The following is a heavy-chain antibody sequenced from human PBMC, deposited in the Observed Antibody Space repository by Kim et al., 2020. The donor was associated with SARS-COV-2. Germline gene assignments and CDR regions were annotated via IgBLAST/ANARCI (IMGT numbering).Heavy chain of an antibody. Sequence: GGSLRLSCTASGFTLSLYSMNWVRQAPGKGLEWVSYISSSSSYIKYADSVKGRFTISRDNAKNSLYLQMNSLGAEDTAVFYCARGDYCPRGVCQSHGMAVWGQGTTVTVSS. CDR2: ISSSSSYI. J-gene: IGHJ6*02. D-gene: IGHD2-8*02. CDR3: ARGDYCPRGVCQSHGMAV. CDR1: GFTLSLYS. V-gene: IGHV3-21*01.